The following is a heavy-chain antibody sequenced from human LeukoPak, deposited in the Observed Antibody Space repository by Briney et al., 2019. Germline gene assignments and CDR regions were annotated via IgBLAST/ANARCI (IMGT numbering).Heavy chain of an antibody. J-gene: IGHJ4*02. CDR1: RGTFSSYG. CDR3: ARGELGDSSGFSFFDY. D-gene: IGHD3-22*01. V-gene: IGHV1-69*05. Sequence: GASVKVSCKASRGTFSSYGISCVRQAPGQGLEWRVGVIAIFGRVKYGQKFQGRATITTDESTSTAYMELSSLKSEDTGVYYCARGELGDSSGFSFFDYWGQGTLVTVSS. CDR2: VIAIFGRV.